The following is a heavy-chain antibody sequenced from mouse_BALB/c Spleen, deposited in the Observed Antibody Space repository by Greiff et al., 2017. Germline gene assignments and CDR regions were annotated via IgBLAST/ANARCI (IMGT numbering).Heavy chain of an antibody. CDR1: GYAFTNYL. J-gene: IGHJ4*01. V-gene: IGHV1-54*01. D-gene: IGHD1-1*01. Sequence: QVQLKQSGAELVRPGTSVKVSCKASGYAFTNYLIEWVKQRPGQGLEWIGVINPGSGGTNYNEKFKDKATLTADKSSSTVYMELSRLTSEDSAVYFCARHEGGYYGSSSYAMDYWGQGTSVTVSS. CDR2: INPGSGGT. CDR3: ARHEGGYYGSSSYAMDY.